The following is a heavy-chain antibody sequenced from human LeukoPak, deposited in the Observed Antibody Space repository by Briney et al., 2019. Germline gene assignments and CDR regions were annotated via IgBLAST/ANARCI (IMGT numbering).Heavy chain of an antibody. D-gene: IGHD6-19*01. CDR2: ISSSSSYI. Sequence: GGSLRLSCVASGFTFSSYCMNWVRQAPGKGLEWVSSISSSSSYIYYADSVKGRFTISRDNAKNSLYLQMNSLRAEDTAVYYCARPSTQGRVAGAFDIWGQGTMVTVSS. V-gene: IGHV3-21*01. J-gene: IGHJ3*02. CDR3: ARPSTQGRVAGAFDI. CDR1: GFTFSSYC.